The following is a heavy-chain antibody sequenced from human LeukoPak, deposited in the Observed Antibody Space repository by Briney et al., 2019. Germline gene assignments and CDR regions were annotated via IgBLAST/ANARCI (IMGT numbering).Heavy chain of an antibody. V-gene: IGHV3-53*01. D-gene: IGHD6-19*01. Sequence: GGPLRLSCAASGFTVSSNFMSWVRQAPGKGLEWVSVIYSGGSTYYADSVKGRFTISRDNSKNTLYLQMNSLRAEDTAVYYCAKIPDLSSGWYDYWGQGTLVTVSS. J-gene: IGHJ4*02. CDR2: IYSGGST. CDR3: AKIPDLSSGWYDY. CDR1: GFTVSSNF.